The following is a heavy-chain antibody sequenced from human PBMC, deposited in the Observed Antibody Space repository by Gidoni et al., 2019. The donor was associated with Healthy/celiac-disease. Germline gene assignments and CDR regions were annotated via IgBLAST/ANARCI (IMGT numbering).Heavy chain of an antibody. V-gene: IGHV4-31*02. J-gene: IGHJ4*02. Sequence: LEWIGYTYYSGSTYYNPSLKSRVTISVDTSKNQFSLKLSSVTAADTAGYYCAGYCSGGSCYADFDYWGQGTLVTVSS. D-gene: IGHD2-15*01. CDR3: AGYCSGGSCYADFDY. CDR2: TYYSGST.